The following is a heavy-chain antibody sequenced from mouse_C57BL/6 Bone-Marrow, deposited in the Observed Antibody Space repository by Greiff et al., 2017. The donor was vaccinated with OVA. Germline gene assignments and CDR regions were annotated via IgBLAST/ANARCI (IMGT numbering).Heavy chain of an antibody. J-gene: IGHJ1*03. Sequence: EVKLMESGGGLVQPGGSLKLSCAASGFTFSDYYMYWVRQTPEKRLEWVAYISNGGGSTYYPDTVKGRFTISRDNAKNTLYLQMSRLKSENTAMYYCARHYDYGVWGTGTTVTVSS. D-gene: IGHD2-4*01. V-gene: IGHV5-12*01. CDR1: GFTFSDYY. CDR3: ARHYDYGV. CDR2: ISNGGGST.